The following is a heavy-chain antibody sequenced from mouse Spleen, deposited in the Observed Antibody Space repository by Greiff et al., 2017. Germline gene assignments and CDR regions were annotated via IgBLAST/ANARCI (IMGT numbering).Heavy chain of an antibody. CDR2: IYPGDGDT. D-gene: IGHD2-1*01. Sequence: QVQLKQSGAELVKPGASVKISCKASGYAFSSYWMNWVKQRPGKGLEWIGQIYPGDGDTNYNGKFKGKATLTADKSSSTAYMQLSSLTSEDSAVYFCARSDGTRDFDYWGQGTTLTVSS. CDR1: GYAFSSYW. CDR3: ARSDGTRDFDY. J-gene: IGHJ2*01. V-gene: IGHV1-80*01.